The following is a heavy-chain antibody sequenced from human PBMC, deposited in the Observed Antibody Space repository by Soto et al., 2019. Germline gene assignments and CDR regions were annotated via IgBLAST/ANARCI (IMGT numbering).Heavy chain of an antibody. D-gene: IGHD3-10*01. CDR3: ARQWFGEFRFDY. J-gene: IGHJ4*02. CDR1: GYTFTSYY. V-gene: IGHV1-46*01. Sequence: QVQLVQSGAEVKKPGASVKVSCKASGYTFTSYYMHWVRQAPGQGLEWMGIINPSGGSTSYAQKFQGRVTMPRDTSTSTVYMELSSLRSEDTAVYYCARQWFGEFRFDYWGQGTLVTVSS. CDR2: INPSGGST.